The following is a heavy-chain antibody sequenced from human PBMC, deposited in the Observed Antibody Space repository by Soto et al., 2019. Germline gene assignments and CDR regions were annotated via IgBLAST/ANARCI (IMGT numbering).Heavy chain of an antibody. V-gene: IGHV4-34*01. J-gene: IGHJ5*02. Sequence: QVQLQQWGAGLLKPSETLSLTCAVYGGSFSGYYWSWIRQPPGKGLEWIGEINHSGSTNYNPSLKRRVAISVDTAKNQFSLKLSSAAAADTAVYYCARDRRLITMVRGVRFWFDPWGQGTLVTVSS. CDR3: ARDRRLITMVRGVRFWFDP. D-gene: IGHD3-10*01. CDR1: GGSFSGYY. CDR2: INHSGST.